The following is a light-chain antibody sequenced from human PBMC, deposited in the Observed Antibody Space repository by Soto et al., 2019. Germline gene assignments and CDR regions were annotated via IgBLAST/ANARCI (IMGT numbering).Light chain of an antibody. J-gene: IGKJ4*01. CDR2: DAS. Sequence: IQLTQSPSSLSASVGGRVTITCRASQGISNHLGWYQHKPGKAPELLIYDASTLHTGVPSRFSGGGSGTDFTLTITSLQPEDFATYYCQQVNVYPSTFGGGTKVHIK. CDR1: QGISNH. CDR3: QQVNVYPST. V-gene: IGKV1-9*01.